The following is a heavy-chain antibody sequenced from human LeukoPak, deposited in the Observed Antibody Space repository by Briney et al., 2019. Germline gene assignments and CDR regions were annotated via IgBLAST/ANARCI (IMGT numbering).Heavy chain of an antibody. CDR1: GFSFSSYA. Sequence: GGSLRLSCATSGFSFSSYAMNWVRQAPGKGLEWVSAISGSGDSTYYADSVKGRFTISRDNSKNTLYLQMNSLRAEDTAVYYCAKDRRAGSYDYWGQGTLVTVSS. J-gene: IGHJ4*02. CDR3: AKDRRAGSYDY. V-gene: IGHV3-23*01. D-gene: IGHD3-10*01. CDR2: ISGSGDST.